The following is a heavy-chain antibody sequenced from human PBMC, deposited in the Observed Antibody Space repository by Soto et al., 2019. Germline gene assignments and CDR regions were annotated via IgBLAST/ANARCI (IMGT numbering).Heavy chain of an antibody. V-gene: IGHV1-69*13. Sequence: SVKVSCKASGGTFSSYAISWVRQAPGQGLEWMGGIIPIFGTANYAQKFQGRVTITADESTSTAYMELSSLRSEDTAVYYCAREPLTGTERPYYFDYWGQGTLVTVSS. CDR2: IIPIFGTA. D-gene: IGHD1-20*01. J-gene: IGHJ4*02. CDR3: AREPLTGTERPYYFDY. CDR1: GGTFSSYA.